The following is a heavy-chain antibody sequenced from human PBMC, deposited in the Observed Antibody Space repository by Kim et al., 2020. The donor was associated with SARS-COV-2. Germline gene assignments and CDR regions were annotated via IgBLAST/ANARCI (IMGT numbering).Heavy chain of an antibody. CDR2: IIAYNGNT. V-gene: IGHV1-18*01. D-gene: IGHD3-9*01. CDR1: GYTFTSYG. CDR3: ARSGWQDVLRYFDWLKDYYYGMDV. J-gene: IGHJ6*02. Sequence: ASVKVSCKASGYTFTSYGISWVRQAPGQGLEWMGWIIAYNGNTNYAQKLQGRVTMTTDTSTSTAYMELRSLRSDDTAVYYCARSGWQDVLRYFDWLKDYYYGMDVWGQGTTVTVSS.